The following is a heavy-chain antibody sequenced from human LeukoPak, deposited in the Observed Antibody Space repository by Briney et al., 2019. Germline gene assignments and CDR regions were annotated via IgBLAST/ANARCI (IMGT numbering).Heavy chain of an antibody. CDR2: INPSGGST. V-gene: IGHV1-46*01. CDR1: GYTFTGYY. Sequence: ASVKVSCKASGYTFTGYYMHWVRQAPGQGLEWMGIINPSGGSTSYAQKFQGRVTMTRDTSTSTVYMELSSLRSEDTAVYYCARDRLAGSTYYGLLYYWGQGTLVTVSS. J-gene: IGHJ4*02. D-gene: IGHD3-3*01. CDR3: ARDRLAGSTYYGLLYY.